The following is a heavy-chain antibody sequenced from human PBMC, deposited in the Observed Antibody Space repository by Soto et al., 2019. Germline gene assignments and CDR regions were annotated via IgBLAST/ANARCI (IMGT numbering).Heavy chain of an antibody. J-gene: IGHJ4*02. CDR1: GFIFSSYS. CDR3: AREKGSWTTFDY. CDR2: ISSGSHTI. D-gene: IGHD3-3*01. Sequence: PGGSLRLSCATSGFIFSSYSMNWVRQAPGKGLEWVSYISSGSHTIYYADSVKGRFTVSRDNAKNSLYLQMNSLRDEDTAVYYCAREKGSWTTFDYWGQGTLVTVSS. V-gene: IGHV3-48*02.